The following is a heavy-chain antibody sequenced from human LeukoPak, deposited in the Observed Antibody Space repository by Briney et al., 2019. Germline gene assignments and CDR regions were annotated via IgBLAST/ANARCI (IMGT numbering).Heavy chain of an antibody. CDR1: GFTVSSNY. J-gene: IGHJ4*02. CDR3: TTDGSYSQDYFDY. V-gene: IGHV3-66*01. CDR2: IYSGGST. Sequence: GGSLRLSCAASGFTVSSNYMSWVRQAPGKGLEWVSVIYSGGSTYYADSVKGRFTISRDDSKNTLYLQMNSLKTEDTAVYYCTTDGSYSQDYFDYWGQGTLVTVSS. D-gene: IGHD1-26*01.